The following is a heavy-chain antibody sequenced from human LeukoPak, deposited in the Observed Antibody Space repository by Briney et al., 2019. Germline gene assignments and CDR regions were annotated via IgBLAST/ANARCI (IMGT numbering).Heavy chain of an antibody. CDR1: GFTFGDYA. Sequence: GGSLRLSCTASGFTFGDYAMSWFRQAPGKGLKWVAFIRSKAYGGTTEYAASVKGRFTISRDDSKSIAYLQMNSLKTEDTAVYYCTRVQDRTETPGPFDYWCQGTLVTVSS. V-gene: IGHV3-49*03. CDR2: IRSKAYGGTT. CDR3: TRVQDRTETPGPFDY. D-gene: IGHD2-15*01. J-gene: IGHJ4*02.